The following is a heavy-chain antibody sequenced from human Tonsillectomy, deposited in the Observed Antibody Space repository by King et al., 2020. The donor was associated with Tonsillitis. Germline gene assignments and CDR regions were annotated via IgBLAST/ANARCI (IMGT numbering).Heavy chain of an antibody. Sequence: QLQESGPGLVKPSETLSLICSVSGDSIREDTYYWGWVRQPPGKGREWICSVYYSGNSYNNPSLRGRLAISVDTSMNQFSLRLTSVTAADTAVYYCARQIYYSYYLDVWGRGTTITVS. CDR1: GDSIREDTYY. V-gene: IGHV4-39*01. J-gene: IGHJ6*03. CDR2: VYYSGNS. CDR3: ARQIYYSYYLDV.